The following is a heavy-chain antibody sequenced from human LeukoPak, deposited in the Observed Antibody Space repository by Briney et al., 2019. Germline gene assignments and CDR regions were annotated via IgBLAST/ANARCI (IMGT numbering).Heavy chain of an antibody. CDR3: ARGHTAVTRHFDF. V-gene: IGHV1-69*06. D-gene: IGHD4-17*01. CDR1: GGTFSSFG. J-gene: IGHJ4*02. Sequence: ASVKVSCKASGGTFSSFGVSWVRQAPGQGLEWMGGIIPIFDTANYAQKFQGRVTITADKSTSTAYMELSSLRSEDTAVYYCARGHTAVTRHFDFWGQGTLVTVSS. CDR2: IIPIFDTA.